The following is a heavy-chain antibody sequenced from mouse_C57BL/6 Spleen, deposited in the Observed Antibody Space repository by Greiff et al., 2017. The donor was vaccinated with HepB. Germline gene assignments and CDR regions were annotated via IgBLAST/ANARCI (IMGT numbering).Heavy chain of an antibody. D-gene: IGHD2-3*01. CDR2: IYPGDGDT. J-gene: IGHJ2*01. Sequence: VQLQESGAELVKPGASVKISCKASGYAFSSYWMNWVKQRPGKGLEWIGQIYPGDGDTNYNGKFKGKATLTADKSSSTAYMQLSSLTSEDSAVYFCARCYDGYYPDYWGQGTTLTVSS. V-gene: IGHV1-80*01. CDR1: GYAFSSYW. CDR3: ARCYDGYYPDY.